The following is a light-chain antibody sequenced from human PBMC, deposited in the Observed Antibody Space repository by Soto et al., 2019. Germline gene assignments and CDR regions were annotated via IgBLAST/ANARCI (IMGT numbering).Light chain of an antibody. CDR1: QSVTSNY. CDR2: GAS. Sequence: EIVLTQSPGTLSLSPGERATLSCRASQSVTSNYLAWYQQKPGQAPRVLIYGASHRAPGIPDRFSGSGSGTDFTLIITRLQPEDFAVYYCHQYGSTPTFGQGTRLDIK. V-gene: IGKV3-20*01. J-gene: IGKJ5*01. CDR3: HQYGSTPT.